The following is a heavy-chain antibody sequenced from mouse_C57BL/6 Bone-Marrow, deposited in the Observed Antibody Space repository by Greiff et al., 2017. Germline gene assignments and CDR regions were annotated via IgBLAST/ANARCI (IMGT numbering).Heavy chain of an antibody. CDR3: ARGMITSEVYFEY. D-gene: IGHD2-4*01. J-gene: IGHJ2*01. V-gene: IGHV1-80*01. CDR1: GYAFSSYW. CDR2: IYPGDGDT. Sequence: QVQLQQSGAELVKPGASVKISCKASGYAFSSYWMNWVKQRPGKGLEWIGQIYPGDGDTNYNGKLKGKATLTADQSSSTAYMQLSSLTAEDAAVYFCARGMITSEVYFEYWGQGTTLTVSS.